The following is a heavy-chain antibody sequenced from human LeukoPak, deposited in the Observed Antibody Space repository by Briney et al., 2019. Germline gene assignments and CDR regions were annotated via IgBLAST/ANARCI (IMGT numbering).Heavy chain of an antibody. J-gene: IGHJ4*02. D-gene: IGHD3-3*01. CDR3: AKGYDFWSGYYTGDPFDY. V-gene: IGHV3-23*01. CDR1: GFTFSSYA. CDR2: ISGSGGST. Sequence: PGWSLRLSCAASGFTFSSYAMSWVRQAPGKGLEWVSAISGSGGSTYYADSVKGRFTISRDNSKNTLYLQMNSLRAEDTAVYYCAKGYDFWSGYYTGDPFDYWGQGTLVTVSS.